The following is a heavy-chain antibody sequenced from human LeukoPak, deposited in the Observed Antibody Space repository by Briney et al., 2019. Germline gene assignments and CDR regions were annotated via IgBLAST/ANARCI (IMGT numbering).Heavy chain of an antibody. CDR3: ARVRRWGYSSGWSLTYYYGMDV. V-gene: IGHV3-23*01. D-gene: IGHD6-19*01. CDR1: GFTFSSYA. CDR2: ISGSGGST. J-gene: IGHJ6*02. Sequence: QAGGSLRLSCAASGFTFSSYAMSWVRQAPGKGLEWVSAISGSGGSTYYADSVKGRFTISRDNSKNTLYLQMNSLRSEDTAVYYCARVRRWGYSSGWSLTYYYGMDVWGQGTTVTVSS.